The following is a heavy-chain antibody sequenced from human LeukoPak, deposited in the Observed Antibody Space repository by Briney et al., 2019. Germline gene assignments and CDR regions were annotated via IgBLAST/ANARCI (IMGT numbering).Heavy chain of an antibody. J-gene: IGHJ4*02. CDR3: ARSAGYSSGWTY. CDR2: IYYSGST. CDR1: GGSISSYY. D-gene: IGHD6-25*01. V-gene: IGHV4-59*08. Sequence: SETLSLTCTVSGGSISSYYWNLIRQPPGKGLEWIGYIYYSGSTNYNPSLKSRVTISVDTSKNQLSLKLTSVTAADTGIYYCARSAGYSSGWTYWGQGTLVTVSS.